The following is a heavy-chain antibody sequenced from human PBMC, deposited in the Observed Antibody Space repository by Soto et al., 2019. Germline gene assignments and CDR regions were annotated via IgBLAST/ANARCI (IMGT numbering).Heavy chain of an antibody. CDR1: GIIFTNYW. J-gene: IGHJ4*02. V-gene: IGHV3-7*03. CDR2: IKHDGTER. D-gene: IGHD3-3*01. Sequence: GGSLRLSCAASGIIFTNYWMTWIRQAPGKGLEWVANIKHDGTERDYADSVKGRFTISRDNVKNSLFLQMNNLRPEDSATYYCASRSPNSQYYGFLDYWGQATLVTVFS. CDR3: ASRSPNSQYYGFLDY.